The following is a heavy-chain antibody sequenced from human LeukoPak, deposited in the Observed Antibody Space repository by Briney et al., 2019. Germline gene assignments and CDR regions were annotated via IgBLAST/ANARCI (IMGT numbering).Heavy chain of an antibody. CDR2: INPSGGST. J-gene: IGHJ4*02. CDR3: ARGYCSSTSCYSGRTEYDY. CDR1: GYTFTSYY. D-gene: IGHD2-2*01. V-gene: IGHV1-46*01. Sequence: ASVKVSCKASGYTFTSYYMHWVRQAPGQGLEWMGIINPSGGSTNYAQKLQGRVTMTRDMSTSTVYMELSSLRSEDTAVYYCARGYCSSTSCYSGRTEYDYWGQGTLVTVSS.